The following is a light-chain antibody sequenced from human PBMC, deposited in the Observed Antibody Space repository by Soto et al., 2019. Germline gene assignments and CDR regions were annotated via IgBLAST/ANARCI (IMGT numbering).Light chain of an antibody. Sequence: EIVLTQSPATLSLSPGERATPSCRASQSVSSYLAWYQQKPGQAPRLLIYDASNRATGIPARFSGSGSGTDFTLTISSLEPEDFAVYYCQQRSNWPWTFGQGNKV. CDR1: QSVSSY. V-gene: IGKV3-11*01. J-gene: IGKJ1*01. CDR2: DAS. CDR3: QQRSNWPWT.